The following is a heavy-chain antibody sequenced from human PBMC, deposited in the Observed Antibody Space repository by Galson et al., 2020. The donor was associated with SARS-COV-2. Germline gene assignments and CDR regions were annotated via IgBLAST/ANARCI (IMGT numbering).Heavy chain of an antibody. CDR3: AKDHEGYYGSGSSFDY. J-gene: IGHJ4*02. CDR2: ISGSGGST. Sequence: GESLKISCAASGFTFSSYAMSWVRQAPGKGLEWVSAISGSGGSTYYADSVKGRFTISRDNSKNTLYLQMNSLRAEDTAVYYCAKDHEGYYGSGSSFDYWGQGTLVTVSS. CDR1: GFTFSSYA. V-gene: IGHV3-23*01. D-gene: IGHD3-10*01.